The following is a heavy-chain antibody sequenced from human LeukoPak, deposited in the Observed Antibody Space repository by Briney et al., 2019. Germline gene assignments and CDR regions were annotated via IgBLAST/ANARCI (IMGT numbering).Heavy chain of an antibody. D-gene: IGHD3-22*01. Sequence: PGRSLRLSCAASGFTFSSYAMHWVRQAPGKGLEWVAVISYDGSNKYYADSVKGRFTISRDNSKNTLYLQMNSLRAEDTAVYYCARDHAGYYYDSSGYCFDYWGQGTLVTVSS. CDR1: GFTFSSYA. CDR3: ARDHAGYYYDSSGYCFDY. V-gene: IGHV3-30*04. J-gene: IGHJ4*02. CDR2: ISYDGSNK.